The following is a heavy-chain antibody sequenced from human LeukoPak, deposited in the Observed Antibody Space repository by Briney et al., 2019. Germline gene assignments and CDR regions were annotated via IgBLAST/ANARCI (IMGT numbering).Heavy chain of an antibody. D-gene: IGHD3-9*01. CDR1: GYTFTSYG. CDR2: ISAYNGNT. J-gene: IGHJ4*02. Sequence: ASVKVSCKASGYTFTSYGISWVRQAPGQGLEWMGWISAYNGNTNYAQKLQGRVTMTTDTSTSTAYMELRSLRSDDTAVYYCAAIVLRYPQGWYDYWGQGTLVTVSS. CDR3: AAIVLRYPQGWYDY. V-gene: IGHV1-18*04.